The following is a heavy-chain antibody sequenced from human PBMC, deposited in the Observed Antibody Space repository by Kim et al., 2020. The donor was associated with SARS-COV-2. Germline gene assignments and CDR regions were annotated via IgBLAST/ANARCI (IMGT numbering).Heavy chain of an antibody. V-gene: IGHV3-30*01. J-gene: IGHJ4*02. CDR3: ARDRQYYDILTGYIHLDFDY. Sequence: RFTISRDNSKNTLYLQMNSLRAEDTAVYYCARDRQYYDILTGYIHLDFDYWGQGTLVTVSS. D-gene: IGHD3-9*01.